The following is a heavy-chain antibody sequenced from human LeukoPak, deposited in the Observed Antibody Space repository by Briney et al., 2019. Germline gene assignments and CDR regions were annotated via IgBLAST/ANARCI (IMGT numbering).Heavy chain of an antibody. V-gene: IGHV3-23*01. CDR2: ISGSGGST. CDR1: GFTFSSYA. D-gene: IGHD3-22*01. J-gene: IGHJ5*02. Sequence: GGSLRLSCAASGFTFSSYAMSWVRQAPGKGLEWVSYISGSGGSTHYAGSAKGRFTISRDNSKNTLYLQMNSLRAEDTAVYYCAKDRGNYYDAPRFDPWGQGTLVTVSS. CDR3: AKDRGNYYDAPRFDP.